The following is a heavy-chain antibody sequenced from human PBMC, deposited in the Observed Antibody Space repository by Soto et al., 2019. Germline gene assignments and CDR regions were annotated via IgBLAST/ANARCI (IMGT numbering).Heavy chain of an antibody. J-gene: IGHJ4*02. CDR2: ISAHNGNT. Sequence: QVHLVQSGAEVKKPGASVKVSCKGSGYAFTTYGITWVRQAPGQGLEWMGWISAHNGNTNYAQKLQGRVTVTRETSAXXXXXXXXXXXXXXXXXXXXXRXRYGDNWGQGSLVTVXS. CDR1: GYAFTTYG. V-gene: IGHV1-18*01. D-gene: IGHD1-1*01. CDR3: XRXRYGDN.